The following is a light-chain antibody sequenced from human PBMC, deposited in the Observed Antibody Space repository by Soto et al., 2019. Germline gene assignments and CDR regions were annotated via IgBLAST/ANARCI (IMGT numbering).Light chain of an antibody. CDR3: KSYDTSLSGYV. J-gene: IGLJ1*01. CDR2: ANT. CDR1: GSNIGAGYD. Sequence: QSVLTQPPSVSGAPGQRVTISCTGSGSNIGAGYDIHWYQQVPGTAPKPLIYANTNRASGVPDRFSGSKSGTSASLAITGLQAEDEADYYCKSYDTSLSGYVFGPGTKVTVL. V-gene: IGLV1-40*01.